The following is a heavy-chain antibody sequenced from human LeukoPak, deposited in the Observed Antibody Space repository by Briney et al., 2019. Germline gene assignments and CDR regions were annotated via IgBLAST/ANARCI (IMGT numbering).Heavy chain of an antibody. CDR2: VYYSGST. Sequence: SETLSLTCTASGGSISSYYWTWIRQPPGKGLEYIGYVYYSGSTNYNPSLKSRVTISLDMSKNQFSLKLSSVTAADTAVYYCATLLPAAYFDFWGQGTLVTVSS. CDR1: GGSISSYY. V-gene: IGHV4-59*08. D-gene: IGHD2-2*01. J-gene: IGHJ4*02. CDR3: ATLLPAAYFDF.